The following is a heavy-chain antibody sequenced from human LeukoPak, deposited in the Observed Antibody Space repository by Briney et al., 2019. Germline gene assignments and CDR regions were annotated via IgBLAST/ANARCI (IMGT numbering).Heavy chain of an antibody. CDR1: GGSISSGGYY. CDR3: ARVIGGRNRSYYYYYMDV. CDR2: IYYSGST. V-gene: IGHV4-31*03. J-gene: IGHJ6*03. Sequence: SQTLSLTCTVSGGSISSGGYYWSWIRQHPGKGLESIGYIYYSGSTYYNPSLKSRVTISVDTSENQFSLKLSSVTAADTAVYYCARVIGGRNRSYYYYYMDVWGKGTTVTVSS. D-gene: IGHD3-16*01.